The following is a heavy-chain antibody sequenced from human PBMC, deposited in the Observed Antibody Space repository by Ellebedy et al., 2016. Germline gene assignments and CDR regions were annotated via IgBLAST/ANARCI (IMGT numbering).Heavy chain of an antibody. D-gene: IGHD3-3*01. CDR3: ARVVHYYDQRGQSHGRFDP. V-gene: IGHV2-5*02. Sequence: SGPTLVKPTRLLRLTCAFSGFSLTTNNMGVAWIRQTPGEALEWLASVYWDDNKFYRPSLENRLTITKDTARNRVILTMTQVDPMDTGTYYCARVVHYYDQRGQSHGRFDPWGPGTLVTVSS. CDR1: GFSLTTNNMG. CDR2: VYWDDNK. J-gene: IGHJ5*02.